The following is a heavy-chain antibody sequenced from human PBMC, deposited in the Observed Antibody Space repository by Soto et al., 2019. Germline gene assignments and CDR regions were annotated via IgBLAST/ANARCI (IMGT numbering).Heavy chain of an antibody. CDR1: GYTFTSYY. CDR2: INPSGGSA. J-gene: IGHJ3*02. D-gene: IGHD5-12*01. V-gene: IGHV1-46*01. CDR3: ARGSEARVEMATIAAFDI. Sequence: ASVKVSCKASGYTFTSYYMHWVRQAPGQGLEWMGIINPSGGSASYAQKFQGRVTMTRDTSTSTVYMELSSLRSEDTAVYYCARGSEARVEMATIAAFDIWGQGTMVTVSS.